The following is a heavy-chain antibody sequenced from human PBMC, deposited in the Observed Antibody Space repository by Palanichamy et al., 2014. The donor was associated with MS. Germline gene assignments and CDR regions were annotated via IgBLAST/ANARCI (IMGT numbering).Heavy chain of an antibody. CDR3: ARDLSLMVRGVNVYGMDV. D-gene: IGHD3-10*01. Sequence: QVQLVESGGGVVQPGRSLRLSCAASGFTFSSYGMHWVRQAPGKGLEWVAVIWYDGSNKYYADSVKGRFTISRDNSKNTLYLQMNSLRAEDTVVYYCARDLSLMVRGVNVYGMDVWGQGTTVTVSS. CDR2: IWYDGSNK. V-gene: IGHV3-33*01. CDR1: GFTFSSYG. J-gene: IGHJ6*02.